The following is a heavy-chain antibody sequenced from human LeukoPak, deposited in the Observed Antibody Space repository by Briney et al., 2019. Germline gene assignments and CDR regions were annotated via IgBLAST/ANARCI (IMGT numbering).Heavy chain of an antibody. CDR3: AGVDSALIYYMDF. Sequence: GESLKISCKGSTGTFKEYWIAGVRQMPGKGLEWMGMIWPDDSDTRYRPSFQGQVTISADKSITTSFQQCSRLKASDTAMYYCAGVDSALIYYMDFWGKGTTVTVSS. J-gene: IGHJ6*03. D-gene: IGHD5-18*01. CDR2: IWPDDSDT. V-gene: IGHV5-51*01. CDR1: TGTFKEYW.